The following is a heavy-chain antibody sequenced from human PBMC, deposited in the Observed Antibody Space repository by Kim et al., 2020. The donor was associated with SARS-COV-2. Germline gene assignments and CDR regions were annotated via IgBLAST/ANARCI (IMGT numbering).Heavy chain of an antibody. J-gene: IGHJ6*02. CDR2: ISYDGSNK. CDR3: ARARRSGWYPRFGMDV. CDR1: GFTFSSYA. D-gene: IGHD6-19*01. Sequence: GGSLRLSCAASGFTFSSYAMHWVRQAPGKGLEWVAVISYDGSNKYYADSVKGRFTISRDNSKNTLYLQMNSLRAEDTAVYYCARARRSGWYPRFGMDVWGQGTTVTVSS. V-gene: IGHV3-30*04.